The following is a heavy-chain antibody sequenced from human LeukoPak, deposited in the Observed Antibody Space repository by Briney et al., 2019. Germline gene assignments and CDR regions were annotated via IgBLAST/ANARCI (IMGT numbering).Heavy chain of an antibody. CDR2: MNPNSGNT. CDR1: GYTFTSYD. V-gene: IGHV1-8*01. CDR3: TKSVPNGHIDY. D-gene: IGHD2-21*01. J-gene: IGHJ4*02. Sequence: ASVKVSCKASGYTFTSYDINWVRQATGQGLEWMGWMNPNSGNTGYAQKFQGRVTMTRSTSISTAYMELSSLRCEDTAVYYCTKSVPNGHIDYWGQGTLVTVSS.